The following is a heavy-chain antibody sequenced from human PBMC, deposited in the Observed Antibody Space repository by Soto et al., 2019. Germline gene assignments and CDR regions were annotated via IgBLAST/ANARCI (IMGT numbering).Heavy chain of an antibody. CDR1: GFTFSSYA. V-gene: IGHV3-30-3*01. Sequence: GGSLGFSCAASGFTFSSYAMYWVRQAPGKGLEWVAVISYDGSNKYYGDSVKGRFTISRDNSKNTLYLQMNSLRAEDTAVYYCARGLWLPIDIDYWGQGTLVTVSS. D-gene: IGHD5-18*01. CDR2: ISYDGSNK. J-gene: IGHJ4*02. CDR3: ARGLWLPIDIDY.